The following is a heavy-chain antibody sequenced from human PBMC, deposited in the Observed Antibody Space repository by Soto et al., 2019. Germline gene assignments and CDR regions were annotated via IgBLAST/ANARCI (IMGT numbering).Heavy chain of an antibody. Sequence: SETLSLTCTVSGGSISSYYWSWIRQPPGKGLEWIGYIYYSGSTNYNPSLKSRVTISVDTSKNQFSLKLSSVTAADTAVYYCARAKTTVTNFDYWGQGTLVTVS. CDR2: IYYSGST. D-gene: IGHD4-17*01. CDR3: ARAKTTVTNFDY. V-gene: IGHV4-59*01. J-gene: IGHJ4*02. CDR1: GGSISSYY.